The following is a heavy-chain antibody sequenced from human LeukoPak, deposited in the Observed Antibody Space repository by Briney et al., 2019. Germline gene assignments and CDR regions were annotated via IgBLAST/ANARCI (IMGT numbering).Heavy chain of an antibody. J-gene: IGHJ4*02. CDR3: ARVKYDLWSGEDYFDY. CDR1: GFTFSSYW. Sequence: GGSLRLSCAASGFTFSSYWMHWVRQAPGKGLVWVSRINSDGSSTSYADSVKGRFTISRDNAKNTLYLQMNSLRAEDTAVYYCARVKYDLWSGEDYFDYWGQGTLVTVSS. V-gene: IGHV3-74*01. D-gene: IGHD3-3*01. CDR2: INSDGSST.